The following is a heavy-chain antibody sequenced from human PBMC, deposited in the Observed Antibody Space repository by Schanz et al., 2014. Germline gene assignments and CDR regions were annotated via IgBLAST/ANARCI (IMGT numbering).Heavy chain of an antibody. V-gene: IGHV3-21*01. CDR2: ITASGDYM. CDR1: RFTFSSYS. Sequence: EVQLVESGGGLVKPGGSLRLSCEASRFTFSSYSFNWVCQAPGKGLEWVSSITASGDYMHYADSVKGRFTISRDNARNSLYLQMNNLRVEDTAVYYCARGPDYGSGSYSSYWGQGTLVTVSS. D-gene: IGHD3-10*01. CDR3: ARGPDYGSGSYSSY. J-gene: IGHJ4*02.